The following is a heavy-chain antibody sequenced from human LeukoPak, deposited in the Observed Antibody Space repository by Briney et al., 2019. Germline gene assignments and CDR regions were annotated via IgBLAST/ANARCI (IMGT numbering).Heavy chain of an antibody. CDR1: GFTFSSYS. CDR2: ISSSSSYI. V-gene: IGHV3-21*01. D-gene: IGHD4-11*01. CDR3: AGFYSNYVINDAFDI. Sequence: GGPLRLSCAASGFTFSSYSMNWVRQAPGKGREWVSSISSSSSYIYYADSVKGRFTISRDNAKNSLYLQMNSLRAEDTAVYYCAGFYSNYVINDAFDIWGQGTMVTVSS. J-gene: IGHJ3*02.